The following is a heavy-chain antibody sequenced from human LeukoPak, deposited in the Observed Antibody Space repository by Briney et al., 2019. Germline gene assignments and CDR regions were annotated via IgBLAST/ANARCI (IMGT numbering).Heavy chain of an antibody. CDR2: IYYSGST. CDR1: GGSISSYY. CDR3: ARIPRDGDLDY. Sequence: SETLSLTCTVSGGSISSYYWSWIRQPPGKGLEWIGYIYYSGSTDYNPSLKSRVTISVDTSKNQFSLKLSSVTAADTAVYYCARIPRDGDLDYWGQGTLVTVSS. J-gene: IGHJ4*02. D-gene: IGHD5-24*01. V-gene: IGHV4-59*01.